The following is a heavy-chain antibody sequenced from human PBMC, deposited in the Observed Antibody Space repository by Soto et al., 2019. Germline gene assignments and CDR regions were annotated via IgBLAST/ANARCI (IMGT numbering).Heavy chain of an antibody. CDR2: IYTSASI. CDR1: GADINTYS. CDR3: ARDREAGQNFYYGRAV. V-gene: IGHV4-4*07. D-gene: IGHD6-19*01. Sequence: SETLSLTCSVSGADINTYSWTWIRQPAGKGLEWIGRIYTSASINYNPSLKGRVTLSVDTSTNQVSLRLASVTAADTAIYYCARDREAGQNFYYGRAVWGKGTTVTVSS. J-gene: IGHJ6*04.